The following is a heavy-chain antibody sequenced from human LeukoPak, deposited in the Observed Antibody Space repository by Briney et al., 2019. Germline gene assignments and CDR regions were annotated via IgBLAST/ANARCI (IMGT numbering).Heavy chain of an antibody. CDR1: GFTFSSYW. D-gene: IGHD5-24*01. Sequence: PGGSLRLSCAASGFTFSSYWMSWVRQAPGKGLEWVANIKQDGSEKYYVDSVKGRFTISRDNAKNSLYLQMNSLGAEDTAVYYCARTAYGWLQANFDYWGQGTLVTVSS. V-gene: IGHV3-7*01. J-gene: IGHJ4*02. CDR3: ARTAYGWLQANFDY. CDR2: IKQDGSEK.